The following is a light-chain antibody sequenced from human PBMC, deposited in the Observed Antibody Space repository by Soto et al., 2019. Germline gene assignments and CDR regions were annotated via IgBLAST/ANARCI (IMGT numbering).Light chain of an antibody. CDR2: TAS. J-gene: IGKJ1*01. V-gene: IGKV1-12*01. CDR3: QQTYCFPCP. Sequence: DIQMTQSPSSVSASVGDRVTITCRASQGISSWLAWYQQKPGQAPKLLIYTASNLQTGVPSRFSGSGSGTDFTLTVSSLQPEDSATYFCQQTYCFPCPFGQVTMVDIK. CDR1: QGISSW.